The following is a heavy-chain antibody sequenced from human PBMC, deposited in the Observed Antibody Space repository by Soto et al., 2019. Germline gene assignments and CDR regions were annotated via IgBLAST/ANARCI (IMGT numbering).Heavy chain of an antibody. D-gene: IGHD3-10*01. V-gene: IGHV3-21*01. J-gene: IGHJ4*02. Sequence: GGSLRLSCAASGFTFSSYSMNWVRQAPGKGLEWVSSISSSSSYIYYADSVKGRFTISRDNAKNSLYLQMNSLRAEDTAVYYCARDSAPMVRGVPDYWGQGTLVTVSS. CDR3: ARDSAPMVRGVPDY. CDR1: GFTFSSYS. CDR2: ISSSSSYI.